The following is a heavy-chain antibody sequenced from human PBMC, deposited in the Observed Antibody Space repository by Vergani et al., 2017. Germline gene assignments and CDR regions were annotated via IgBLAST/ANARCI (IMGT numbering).Heavy chain of an antibody. CDR2: INHSGST. Sequence: QVQLQQWGAGLLKPSETLSLTCAVYGGSFSGYYWNWIRQPPGKGLEWIGEINHSGSTNYNPSRKSRVTISVDTSKNQFSLKLNSVTAADTAVYYCAKDGDYYYYMDVWGKGTTVTVSS. CDR1: GGSFSGYY. D-gene: IGHD2-8*01. CDR3: AKDGDYYYYMDV. V-gene: IGHV4-34*01. J-gene: IGHJ6*03.